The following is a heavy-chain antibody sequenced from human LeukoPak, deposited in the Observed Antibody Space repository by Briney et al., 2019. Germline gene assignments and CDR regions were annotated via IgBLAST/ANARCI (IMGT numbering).Heavy chain of an antibody. CDR2: INPNSGDT. V-gene: IGHV1-18*04. CDR3: ASLSRAPENY. Sequence: GASVKVSCKTSGYTLTDYYINWVRQAPGQGLEWMGWINPNSGDTNYAQKLQGKVTMTTDTSTSTAYMELRSLRSDDTAVYYCASLSRAPENYWGQGTLVTVSS. CDR1: GYTLTDYY. J-gene: IGHJ4*02. D-gene: IGHD3-3*02.